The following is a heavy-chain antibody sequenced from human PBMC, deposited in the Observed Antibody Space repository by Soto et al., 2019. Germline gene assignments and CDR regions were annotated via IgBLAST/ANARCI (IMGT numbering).Heavy chain of an antibody. CDR2: INHSGST. Sequence: QVQLQQWGAGLLKPSETLSLTCAVYGGSFSGYYWSWIRQPPGKGLEWIGEINHSGSTNYNPSLTSRVTISVDTSKNQFSLKLSSVTAADTAVYYCARKTRGDCTNGVCYTGWFDPWGQGTLVTVSS. D-gene: IGHD2-8*01. J-gene: IGHJ5*02. V-gene: IGHV4-34*01. CDR3: ARKTRGDCTNGVCYTGWFDP. CDR1: GGSFSGYY.